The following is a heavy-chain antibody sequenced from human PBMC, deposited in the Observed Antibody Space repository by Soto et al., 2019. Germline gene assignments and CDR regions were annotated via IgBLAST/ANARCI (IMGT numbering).Heavy chain of an antibody. J-gene: IGHJ3*02. Sequence: GGSLRLSCAASGFTFSSYSMNWVRQAPGKGLEWVSSISSSSSYIYYADSVKGRFTISRDNAKNSLYLQMNSLRAEDTAVYYCARELGEEADAFDIWGQGTMVTVSS. CDR3: ARELGEEADAFDI. D-gene: IGHD7-27*01. CDR1: GFTFSSYS. CDR2: ISSSSSYI. V-gene: IGHV3-21*01.